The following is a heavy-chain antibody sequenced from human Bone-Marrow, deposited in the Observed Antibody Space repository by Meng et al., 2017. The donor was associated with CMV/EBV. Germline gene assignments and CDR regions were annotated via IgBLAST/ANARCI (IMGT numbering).Heavy chain of an antibody. Sequence: SVKVSCKASGDTFTGYYMHWVRQAPGQGLEWMGGIIPILGIANYAQKFQGRVTITADKSTSTAYMELSSLRSEDTAVYYCARDLGYCSSTSCYTTYWGQGTLVTVSS. CDR3: ARDLGYCSSTSCYTTY. CDR2: IIPILGIA. V-gene: IGHV1-69*10. CDR1: GDTFTGYY. D-gene: IGHD2-2*02. J-gene: IGHJ4*02.